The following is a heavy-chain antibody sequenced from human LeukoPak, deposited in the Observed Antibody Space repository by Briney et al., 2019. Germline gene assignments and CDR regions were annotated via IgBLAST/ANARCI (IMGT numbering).Heavy chain of an antibody. CDR1: GFTFSSYS. Sequence: GGSLRLSCAASGFTFSSYSMNWVRQAPGKGLEWVSSISSSSIYTYYADSVKGRFTISRDNAKNSLYLQMNSLRAEDTAVYYCARDPTTYGSGSYYYHFDYWGQGTLVTVSS. D-gene: IGHD3-10*01. CDR3: ARDPTTYGSGSYYYHFDY. V-gene: IGHV3-21*01. CDR2: ISSSSIYT. J-gene: IGHJ4*02.